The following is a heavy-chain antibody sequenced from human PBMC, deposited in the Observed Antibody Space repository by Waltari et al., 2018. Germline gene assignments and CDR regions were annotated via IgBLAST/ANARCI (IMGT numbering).Heavy chain of an antibody. CDR3: AKDQRQWPSWYFDY. V-gene: IGHV3-23*01. CDR2: VGGSGGST. CDR1: GFTFSTYA. Sequence: EVQLLESGGGLVQPGGSLRLSCAASGFTFSTYAMTWVRQAPGKGLEWVSTVGGSGGSTYYADSVKGRFTISRDNSKNTLYLQMNSLRAEDTAVYYCAKDQRQWPSWYFDYWGQGTLVTVSS. J-gene: IGHJ4*02. D-gene: IGHD6-19*01.